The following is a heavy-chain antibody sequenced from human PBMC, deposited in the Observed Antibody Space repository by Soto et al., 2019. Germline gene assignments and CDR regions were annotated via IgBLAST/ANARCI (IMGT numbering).Heavy chain of an antibody. V-gene: IGHV3-11*06. D-gene: IGHD1-26*01. CDR2: IRISSSYT. CDR1: GFIFRDYY. Sequence: PGRSLRLSCEPSGFIFRDYYMSWIRHSPGRGLEWISNIRISSSYTNYADSGRGRFTISRHNAKSSLYLQMNNLRVEDTAVYYCARARMGSNYFDYWGQGALVTVSS. CDR3: ARARMGSNYFDY. J-gene: IGHJ4*02.